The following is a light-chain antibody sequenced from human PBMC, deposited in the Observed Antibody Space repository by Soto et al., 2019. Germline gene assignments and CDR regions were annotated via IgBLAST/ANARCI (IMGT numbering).Light chain of an antibody. CDR3: QQYYTYSSLT. CDR2: KAS. V-gene: IGKV1-5*03. Sequence: DIQMTQSPSTLSASVGDRVTITCRASQSISNWLAWYQQKPGKAPKLLIYKASSLESGVPSRFSGSGSGTEFTLTIRSLQPDDFATYYCQQYYTYSSLTFGGGTRWISN. CDR1: QSISNW. J-gene: IGKJ4*01.